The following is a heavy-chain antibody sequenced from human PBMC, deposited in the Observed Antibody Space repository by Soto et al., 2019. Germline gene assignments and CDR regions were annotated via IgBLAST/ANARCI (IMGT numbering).Heavy chain of an antibody. CDR2: ISYDGSNK. CDR1: GFTFSSYA. V-gene: IGHV3-30-3*02. Sequence: GGSLRLSCAASGFTFSSYAMHWVRQAPGKGLEWVAVISYDGSNKYYADSVKGRFTISRDNAKNSLYLQMNSLRAEDTALYYCAKSTGGTANGMGVWGQGTTVTVSS. CDR3: AKSTGGTANGMGV. J-gene: IGHJ6*02. D-gene: IGHD2-8*02.